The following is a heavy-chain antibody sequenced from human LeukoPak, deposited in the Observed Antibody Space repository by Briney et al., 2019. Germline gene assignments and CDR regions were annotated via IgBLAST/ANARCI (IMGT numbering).Heavy chain of an antibody. CDR2: INPSGGST. V-gene: IGHV1-46*01. J-gene: IGHJ6*02. CDR3: ARGSEGYGDYDYYYYGMDV. Sequence: ASVKVSCKASGYTFTSYYMHWVRQAPGQGLEWMGIINPSGGSTSYAQKFQGRVTMTRDTSASTVYMELSSLRSEDTAVYYCARGSEGYGDYDYYYYGMDVWGQGTTVIVSS. CDR1: GYTFTSYY. D-gene: IGHD4-17*01.